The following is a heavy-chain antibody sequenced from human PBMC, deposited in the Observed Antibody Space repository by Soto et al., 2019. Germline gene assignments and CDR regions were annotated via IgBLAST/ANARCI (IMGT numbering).Heavy chain of an antibody. D-gene: IGHD6-13*01. J-gene: IGHJ5*02. V-gene: IGHV4-59*01. CDR1: GGSISSYY. CDR3: ARFLSSSWYFYWFDP. CDR2: FYYRGST. Sequence: SETLSLTYTVSGGSISSYYWSWIRQPPGKGLEWIGYFYYRGSTNYNPSLKSRVTISVDTSKNQFSLKLSSVTAADTAVYYCARFLSSSWYFYWFDPWGQGTLVTVSS.